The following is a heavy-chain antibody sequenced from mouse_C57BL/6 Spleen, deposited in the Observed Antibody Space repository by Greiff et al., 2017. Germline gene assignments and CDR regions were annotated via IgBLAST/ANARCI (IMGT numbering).Heavy chain of an antibody. CDR3: ARAYYGSSSDY. CDR1: GYAFTNYL. Sequence: QVQLQQSGAELVRPGTSVKVSCKASGYAFTNYLIEWVKQRPGQGLEWIGVINPGSGGTNYNEKFKGKATLTADKSSSTAYLQLSSLTSEDSAVYSCARAYYGSSSDYWGQGTTLTVSS. CDR2: INPGSGGT. V-gene: IGHV1-54*01. D-gene: IGHD1-1*01. J-gene: IGHJ2*01.